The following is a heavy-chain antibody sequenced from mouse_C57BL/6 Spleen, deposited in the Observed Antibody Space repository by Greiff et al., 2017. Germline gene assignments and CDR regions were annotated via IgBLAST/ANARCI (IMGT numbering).Heavy chain of an antibody. CDR1: GFTFSDYG. CDR2: ISSGSSTI. J-gene: IGHJ4*01. CDR3: ARKYYGSSYSAMDY. V-gene: IGHV5-17*01. D-gene: IGHD1-1*01. Sequence: EVKVVESGGGLVKPGGSLKLSCAASGFTFSDYGMHWVRQAPEKGLEWVAYISSGSSTIYYADTVKGRFTISRDNAKNTLFLQMTSLRSEDTAMYYCARKYYGSSYSAMDYWGQGTSVTVSS.